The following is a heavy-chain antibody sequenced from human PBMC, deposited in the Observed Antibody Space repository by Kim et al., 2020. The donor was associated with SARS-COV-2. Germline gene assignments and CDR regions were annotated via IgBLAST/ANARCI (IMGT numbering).Heavy chain of an antibody. CDR3: TTDQRYYDILTGYYTPDY. Sequence: GGSLRLSCAASGFTFSNAWMSWVRQAPGKGLEWVGRIKSKTDGGTTDYAAPVKGRFTISRDDSKNTLYLQMNSLKTEDTAVYYCTTDQRYYDILTGYYTPDYWGQGTLVTVSS. D-gene: IGHD3-9*01. CDR1: GFTFSNAW. V-gene: IGHV3-15*01. J-gene: IGHJ4*02. CDR2: IKSKTDGGTT.